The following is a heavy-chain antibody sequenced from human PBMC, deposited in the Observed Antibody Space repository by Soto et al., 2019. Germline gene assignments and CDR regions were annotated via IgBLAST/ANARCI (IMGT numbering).Heavy chain of an antibody. J-gene: IGHJ5*02. CDR2: ISGGGDNT. Sequence: EVQLLESGGGLVQPGGSLRLSCAASAFTFSRFAMSWVRQTPGNGLEWVSAISGGGDNTFYADSVKGRFTSSRDNSKNTLYLQMNGLRVEDTAVYYCAKGLSGSGAYQWFDPWGQGTLVTVSS. CDR3: AKGLSGSGAYQWFDP. D-gene: IGHD3-10*01. V-gene: IGHV3-23*01. CDR1: AFTFSRFA.